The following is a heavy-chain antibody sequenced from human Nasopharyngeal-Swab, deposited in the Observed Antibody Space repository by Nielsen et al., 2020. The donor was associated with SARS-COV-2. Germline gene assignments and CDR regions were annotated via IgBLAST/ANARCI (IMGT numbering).Heavy chain of an antibody. Sequence: SETLSLTCTVSGGSISSYYWSWIRQPPGKGLEWIGYIYYSGSTNYNPSLKSRVTISVDTSKHQFSLKLSSVTAADTAVYYCARAGIAAAGLDYWGQGTLVTVSS. CDR2: IYYSGST. CDR3: ARAGIAAAGLDY. D-gene: IGHD6-13*01. CDR1: GGSISSYY. V-gene: IGHV4-59*01. J-gene: IGHJ4*02.